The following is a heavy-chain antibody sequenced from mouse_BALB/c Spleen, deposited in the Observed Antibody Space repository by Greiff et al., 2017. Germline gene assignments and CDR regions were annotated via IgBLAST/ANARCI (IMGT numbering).Heavy chain of an antibody. CDR3: ARMGLTGTRGYAMDY. J-gene: IGHJ4*01. Sequence: EVHLVESGPGLVKPSQSLSLTCTVTGYSITSDYAWNWIRQFPGNKLEWMGYISYSGSTSYNPSLKSRISITRDTSKNQFFLQLNSVTTEDTATYYCARMGLTGTRGYAMDYWGQGTSVTVSS. D-gene: IGHD4-1*01. CDR2: ISYSGST. V-gene: IGHV3-2*02. CDR1: GYSITSDYA.